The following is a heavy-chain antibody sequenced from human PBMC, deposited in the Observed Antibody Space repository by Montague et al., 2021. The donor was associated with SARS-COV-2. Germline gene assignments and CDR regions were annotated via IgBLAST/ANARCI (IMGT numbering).Heavy chain of an antibody. CDR3: ARVVGDYDFWSGQYYYYYYMDV. J-gene: IGHJ6*03. Sequence: TLSLTCTVSGGSISSGSYYWSWIRQPAGKGLEWIGRIYTSGCTNYNPSLKSRVTISVDTSKNQFSLTLSSVTAADTAVYSCARVVGDYDFWSGQYYYYYYMDVWGQGTTVTVSS. V-gene: IGHV4-61*02. CDR1: GGSISSGSYY. D-gene: IGHD3-3*01. CDR2: IYTSGCT.